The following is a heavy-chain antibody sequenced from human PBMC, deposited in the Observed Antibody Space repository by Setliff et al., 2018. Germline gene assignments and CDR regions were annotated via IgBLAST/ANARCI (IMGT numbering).Heavy chain of an antibody. CDR1: PYSFSGYY. D-gene: IGHD3-3*02. V-gene: IGHV1-2*02. CDR3: ARDFNGLALGF. Sequence: GASVKVSCKTSPYSFSGYYIHWVRQAPGQGLEWMGWINTNSGDTNYGQKFQGRVTMTRDTSISTVYMDLGSLRSDDTAVYYCARDFNGLALGFWGQGTLVTVSS. J-gene: IGHJ4*02. CDR2: INTNSGDT.